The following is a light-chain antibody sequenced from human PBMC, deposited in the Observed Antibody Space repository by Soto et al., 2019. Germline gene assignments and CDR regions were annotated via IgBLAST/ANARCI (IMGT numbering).Light chain of an antibody. CDR2: TAS. V-gene: IGKV1-39*01. CDR1: QSISNR. J-gene: IGKJ3*01. Sequence: DIQMTQSPSSLSAYVGDRVTITCRASQSISNRLNWYHQQPGKAPKLLIYTASSLESGVPSRFSGSGSGTDFTLTINGLQPEDFATYYCQQSYTTPITFGPGTKVDIK. CDR3: QQSYTTPIT.